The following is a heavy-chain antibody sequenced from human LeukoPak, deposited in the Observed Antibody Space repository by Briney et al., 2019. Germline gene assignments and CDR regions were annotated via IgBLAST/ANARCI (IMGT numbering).Heavy chain of an antibody. CDR2: IRSGGSPI. Sequence: GGSLRLSCAASGFTFSSYSMNWVRQAPGKGLEWVSYIRSGGSPIYYADSVKGRFTISRDNAKDSLYLQMNSLRAEDTAVYYCTRGTYYHGSGDAFDIWGQGTMVTVSS. V-gene: IGHV3-48*04. CDR1: GFTFSSYS. J-gene: IGHJ3*02. CDR3: TRGTYYHGSGDAFDI. D-gene: IGHD3-10*01.